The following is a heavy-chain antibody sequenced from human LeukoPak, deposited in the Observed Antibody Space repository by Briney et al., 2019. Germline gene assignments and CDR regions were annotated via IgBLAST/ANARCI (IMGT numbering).Heavy chain of an antibody. V-gene: IGHV4-59*01. CDR2: IYYSGST. J-gene: IGHJ4*02. CDR3: ARERTNMVRD. Sequence: PSETLSLTCTVSGGSISSYYWSWIRQPPGKGLEWIGYIYYSGSTNYNPSLKSRVTISVDTSKNQFSLKLSSVTAADTAVYYCARERTNMVRDWGQGTLVTVSS. D-gene: IGHD3-10*01. CDR1: GGSISSYY.